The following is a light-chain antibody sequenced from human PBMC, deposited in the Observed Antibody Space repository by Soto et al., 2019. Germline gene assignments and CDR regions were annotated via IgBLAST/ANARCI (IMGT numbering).Light chain of an antibody. CDR3: QQSFRTLT. V-gene: IGKV1-39*01. CDR1: QNIRTF. CDR2: AAS. Sequence: IQMTQSPSSLCASVGDIVTITFRASQNIRTFVDWYQQKPGEAPKLLIYAASSLQSGVPSRFSGSGSGTEFTLTISSLQREDFATYYCQQSFRTLTFGQGTRLEIK. J-gene: IGKJ5*01.